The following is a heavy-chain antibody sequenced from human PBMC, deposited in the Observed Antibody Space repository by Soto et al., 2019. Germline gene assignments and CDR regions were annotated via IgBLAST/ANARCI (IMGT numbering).Heavy chain of an antibody. CDR2: INPNSGGT. CDR3: ARTRYCSSTSCYSPLVY. Sequence: GASVKVSCKASGYTFTSYGISWVRQAPGQGLEWMGWINPNSGGTNYAQKFQGRVTMTRDTSINTAYMELSRLRSDDTAVYYCARTRYCSSTSCYSPLVYWGQGTLVTVSS. CDR1: GYTFTSYG. V-gene: IGHV1-2*02. J-gene: IGHJ4*02. D-gene: IGHD2-2*01.